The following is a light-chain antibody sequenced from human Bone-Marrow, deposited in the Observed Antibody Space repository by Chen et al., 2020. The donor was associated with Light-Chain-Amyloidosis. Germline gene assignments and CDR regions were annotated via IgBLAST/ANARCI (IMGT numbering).Light chain of an antibody. CDR3: QSYQGSSQGV. J-gene: IGLJ3*02. CDR1: SGSIATNY. Sequence: NFMLTQPHPVSASPAEPVIISCTRRSGSIATNYVQWYQQRPGSAPTTVIYEDDQSPSGVPDRFSGSSDRSSNTASLTIAGLKTEDEADYYCQSYQGSSQGVFGGGTKLTVL. CDR2: EDD. V-gene: IGLV6-57*03.